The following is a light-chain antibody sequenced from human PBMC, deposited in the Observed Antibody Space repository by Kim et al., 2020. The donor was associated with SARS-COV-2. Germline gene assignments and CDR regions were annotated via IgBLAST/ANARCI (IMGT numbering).Light chain of an antibody. Sequence: EIVMTQSPATLSVSPGERATLSCRASQSVSSYLAWYQQKPGQAPRLLIYGASTRATGIPARFSGSGSGTEFTLTISSLQSEDFAVYYCQQYNNWPLYSFGRGPSWRS. J-gene: IGKJ2*03. CDR3: QQYNNWPLYS. CDR1: QSVSSY. V-gene: IGKV3-15*01. CDR2: GAS.